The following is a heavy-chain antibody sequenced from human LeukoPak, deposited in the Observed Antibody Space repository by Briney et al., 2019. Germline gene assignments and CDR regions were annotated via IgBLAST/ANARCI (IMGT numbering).Heavy chain of an antibody. CDR1: GGSISGYY. Sequence: SETLSLTCTVSGGSISGYYWSWIRQPPGKGLECIGYIYYSGSTNSNPCLKSRVTISVDTSRNQFSLKLNSVTAADTAVYYCARYYCPNGVCQGFDYWGQGTLVTVSS. J-gene: IGHJ4*02. CDR3: ARYYCPNGVCQGFDY. D-gene: IGHD2-8*01. CDR2: IYYSGST. V-gene: IGHV4-59*01.